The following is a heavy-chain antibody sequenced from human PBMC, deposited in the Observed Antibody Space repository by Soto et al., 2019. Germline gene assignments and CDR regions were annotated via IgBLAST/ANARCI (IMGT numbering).Heavy chain of an antibody. CDR1: GFTFSSYG. V-gene: IGHV3-30*18. Sequence: GGSLRLSCAASGFTFSSYGMHWVRQAPGKGLEWVAVISYDGSNKYYADSVKGRFTISRDNSKNTLYLQMNSLRAEDTAVYYCAKVVYASLLSPWGQGTLVTVSS. D-gene: IGHD2-8*01. CDR2: ISYDGSNK. J-gene: IGHJ5*02. CDR3: AKVVYASLLSP.